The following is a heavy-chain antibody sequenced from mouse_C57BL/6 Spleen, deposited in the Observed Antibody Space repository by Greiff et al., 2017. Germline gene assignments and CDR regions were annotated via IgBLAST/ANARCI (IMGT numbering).Heavy chain of an antibody. Sequence: EVQLQQSGAELVKPGASVKLSCTASGFNIKDYYMHWVKQRTEQGLEWIGRIDPEDGETKYASKFQGKATITADTSSNTAYLQLSSLTSEDTAVYYCAIPIYGSSGGYFGVWGTGTTVTVSS. CDR3: AIPIYGSSGGYFGV. CDR1: GFNIKDYY. D-gene: IGHD1-1*01. J-gene: IGHJ1*03. V-gene: IGHV14-2*01. CDR2: IDPEDGET.